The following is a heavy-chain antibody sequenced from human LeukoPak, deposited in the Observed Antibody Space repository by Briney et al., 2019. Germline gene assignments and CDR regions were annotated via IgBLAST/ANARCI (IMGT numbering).Heavy chain of an antibody. CDR2: ISTYNGDT. D-gene: IGHD3-16*01. CDR3: AREGLGELTLDY. V-gene: IGHV1-18*01. CDR1: GYTFTSYG. J-gene: IGHJ4*02. Sequence: GASVKVSCKASGYTFTSYGISWVRQAPGQGLEWMGWISTYNGDTNYAQKLQGRVTMTTDTSTNTAYTELRSLRSDDTAVYYCAREGLGELTLDYWGQGTLVTVSS.